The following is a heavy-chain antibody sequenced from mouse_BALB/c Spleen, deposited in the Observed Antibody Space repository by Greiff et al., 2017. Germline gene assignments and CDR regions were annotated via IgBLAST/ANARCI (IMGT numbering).Heavy chain of an antibody. Sequence: QVQLQHSGAELVRPGTSVKVSCKASGYAFTNYLIEWVKQRPGQGLEWIGVINPGSGGTNYNEKFKGKATLTADKSSSTAYMQLSSLTSDDSAVYFCAKRRDYWGQGTTLTVSS. V-gene: IGHV1-54*01. CDR1: GYAFTNYL. CDR3: AKRRDY. D-gene: IGHD2-12*01. J-gene: IGHJ2*01. CDR2: INPGSGGT.